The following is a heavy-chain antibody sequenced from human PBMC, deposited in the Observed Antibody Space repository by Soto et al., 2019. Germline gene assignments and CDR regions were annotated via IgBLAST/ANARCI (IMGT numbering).Heavy chain of an antibody. D-gene: IGHD2-15*01. J-gene: IGHJ5*02. CDR1: GYSFTSYW. CDR3: AINRNVSRRQTKGYCSGGSCFNWFDP. V-gene: IGHV5-51*01. Sequence: GESLKISCKGSGYSFTSYWIGWVRQMPGKGLEWMGIIYPGDSDTRYSPSFQGQVTTSADKSIGTAYLQWGSLKASDTAMYYCAINRNVSRRQTKGYCSGGSCFNWFDPWGQGTLVTVSS. CDR2: IYPGDSDT.